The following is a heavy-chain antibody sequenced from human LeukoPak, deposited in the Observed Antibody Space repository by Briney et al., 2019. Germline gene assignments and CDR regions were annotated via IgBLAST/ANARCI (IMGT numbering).Heavy chain of an antibody. CDR2: VYDSGST. CDR3: AREYYGMDV. J-gene: IGHJ6*02. Sequence: SETLSLTCTVSGGSISGYYWTWIRQTPGKGLEWIGDVYDSGSTRNSPSLKSRLTISVDTSKNQFSLNLTSVTAADTAVYYWAREYYGMDVWGQGTTVTVSS. V-gene: IGHV4-59*01. CDR1: GGSISGYY.